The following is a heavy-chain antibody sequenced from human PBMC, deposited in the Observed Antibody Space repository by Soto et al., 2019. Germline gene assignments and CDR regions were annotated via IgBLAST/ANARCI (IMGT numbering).Heavy chain of an antibody. CDR2: ISYSGST. J-gene: IGHJ3*01. D-gene: IGHD1-26*01. CDR1: AGSISTINYY. Sequence: QVQLQESGPGLVRPSQTLSLTCTVSAGSISTINYYWSWIRQHPEKGLEWIGYISYSGSTFYHSSLKSRVTISLATSKKQFSLTLTSVTAADTAVYYCARSAQWDSFDPWGQGTMVTVSS. V-gene: IGHV4-31*03. CDR3: ARSAQWDSFDP.